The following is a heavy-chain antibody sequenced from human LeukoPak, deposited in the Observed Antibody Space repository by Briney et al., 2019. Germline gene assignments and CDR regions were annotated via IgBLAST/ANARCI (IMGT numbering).Heavy chain of an antibody. J-gene: IGHJ4*02. CDR2: ISDSGANT. CDR1: GFTFSTYA. CDR3: AKDTPFDY. Sequence: PGGSLRLSCAASGFTFSTYAMSWVRQAPGKGLEWVSTISDSGANTYYADSVRGRFTITRDNSKNTLYLQMNSLRAEDTAVYYCAKDTPFDYWGQGTLVTVSS. V-gene: IGHV3-23*01.